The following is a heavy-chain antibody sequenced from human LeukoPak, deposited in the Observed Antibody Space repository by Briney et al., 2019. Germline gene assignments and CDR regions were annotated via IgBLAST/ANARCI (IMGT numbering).Heavy chain of an antibody. D-gene: IGHD2-15*01. CDR2: VSSDGTT. Sequence: SETLSLTCSVSGDSVTSSYWNWIRQPPGKGLEWIGYVSSDGTTNYTPSLRSRLIMSVDTAKNDISLILTSVTAADTAIYYCARLDCLVEGCYNHWGRGTLLTGSS. V-gene: IGHV4-59*08. CDR3: ARLDCLVEGCYNH. CDR1: GDSVTSSY. J-gene: IGHJ4*02.